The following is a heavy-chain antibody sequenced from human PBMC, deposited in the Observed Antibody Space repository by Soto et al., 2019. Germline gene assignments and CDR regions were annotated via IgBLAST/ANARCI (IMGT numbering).Heavy chain of an antibody. V-gene: IGHV3-30*18. CDR1: GFTFGSYW. Sequence: VQLVESGGGSVQTGGSLRISCAASGFTFGSYWMDWVRQAPGKGLEWVALISYDGNNTYYADSVKGRFTISRDNSKDTLFLQMTGLRAEDTAVYYCAKGAGDRLSLGMDVWGQGTTVTVSS. D-gene: IGHD1-26*01. CDR3: AKGAGDRLSLGMDV. CDR2: ISYDGNNT. J-gene: IGHJ6*02.